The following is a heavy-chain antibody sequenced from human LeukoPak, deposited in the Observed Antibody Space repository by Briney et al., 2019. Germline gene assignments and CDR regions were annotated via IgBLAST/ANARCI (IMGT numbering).Heavy chain of an antibody. V-gene: IGHV1-2*02. Sequence: ASVKVSCKASGYTFTGYYMHWVRQAPGQGLEWMGWINPNSGGTNYAQKFQGRVTMTRDTSISTAYMELSRLRSDDTAVYYCARDLTEYFLTLALEYYFDYWGLGTLVTVSS. J-gene: IGHJ4*02. D-gene: IGHD1-1*01. CDR2: INPNSGGT. CDR3: ARDLTEYFLTLALEYYFDY. CDR1: GYTFTGYY.